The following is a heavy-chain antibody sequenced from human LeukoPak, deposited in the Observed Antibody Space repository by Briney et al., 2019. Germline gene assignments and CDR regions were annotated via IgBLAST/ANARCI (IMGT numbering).Heavy chain of an antibody. Sequence: SGTLSLTCAVSGVSISSSNWRSWVRQPPGKGLEWIGEIYHSGSTNYNPSLKSRVTISVDKSKNQFSLKLSSVTAADTAVYYCARVLYGSGSPPPDNWFDPWGQGTLVTVSS. CDR2: IYHSGST. J-gene: IGHJ5*02. CDR3: ARVLYGSGSPPPDNWFDP. D-gene: IGHD3-10*01. V-gene: IGHV4-4*02. CDR1: GVSISSSNW.